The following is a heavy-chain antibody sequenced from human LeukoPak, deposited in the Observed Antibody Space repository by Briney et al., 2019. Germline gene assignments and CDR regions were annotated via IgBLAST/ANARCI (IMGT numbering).Heavy chain of an antibody. J-gene: IGHJ4*02. CDR2: IYYSGST. CDR1: GGSISSYY. CDR3: ARIYGDGNFDY. Sequence: SETLSLTCTVSGGSISSYYWSWIRQPPGKGLEWIGYIYYSGSTNNNPSLKSRVTISVDTSKNQFSLKLSSVTAADTAVYYCARIYGDGNFDYWGQGTLVTVSS. V-gene: IGHV4-59*01. D-gene: IGHD7-27*01.